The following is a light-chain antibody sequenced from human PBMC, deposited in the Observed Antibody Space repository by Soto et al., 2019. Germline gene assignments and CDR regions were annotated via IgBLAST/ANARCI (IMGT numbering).Light chain of an antibody. CDR3: QSYDNRHVV. Sequence: QSVLTQPPSVSGAPGQTVTISCTGSRPNIGAGFDVHWYQQLPGTTPKLLIYGNNNRPSGVPDRFSASKSGTSASLAITGLQPEDEADYCCQSYDNRHVVFGGGTKLTVL. CDR2: GNN. CDR1: RPNIGAGFD. J-gene: IGLJ2*01. V-gene: IGLV1-40*01.